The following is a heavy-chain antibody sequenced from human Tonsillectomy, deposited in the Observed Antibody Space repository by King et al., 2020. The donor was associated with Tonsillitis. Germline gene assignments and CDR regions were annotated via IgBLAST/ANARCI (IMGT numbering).Heavy chain of an antibody. V-gene: IGHV3-30*03. J-gene: IGHJ4*02. CDR2: ISYDGSYK. D-gene: IGHD3-22*01. Sequence: QLEQSGGGVVQPGRSLRLSCAASGFTFSSYGMHWVRQAPGKGLEWVAVISYDGSYKYYVDSVMGRFTISRDNSENTLYLQMNSLRAEDTAVYYCATPRDYDSSGYPDYWGQGTLVTVSS. CDR1: GFTFSSYG. CDR3: ATPRDYDSSGYPDY.